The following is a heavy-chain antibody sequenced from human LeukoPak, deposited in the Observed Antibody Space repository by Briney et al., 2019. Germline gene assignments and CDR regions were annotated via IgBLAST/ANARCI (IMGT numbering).Heavy chain of an antibody. V-gene: IGHV3-9*01. CDR2: ISWNSGSI. D-gene: IGHD3-3*01. J-gene: IGHJ3*02. CDR1: GFTFDDYA. Sequence: GGSLRLSCAASGFTFDDYAMHWVRQAPGKGLEWVSGISWNSGSIGYADSVKGRFTISRDNAKNSLYLQMNSLRAEDTAVYYCARSQITIFGVVSSANDAFDIWGQGTMVTVSS. CDR3: ARSQITIFGVVSSANDAFDI.